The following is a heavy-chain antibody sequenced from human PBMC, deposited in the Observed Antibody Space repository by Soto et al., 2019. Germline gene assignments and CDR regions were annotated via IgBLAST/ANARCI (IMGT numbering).Heavy chain of an antibody. CDR3: ARAPYGGGYLGGVGNWFDP. V-gene: IGHV1-69*01. D-gene: IGHD1-26*01. J-gene: IGHJ5*02. CDR1: GGTFSSYA. Sequence: QVQLVQSGAEVKKPGSSVKVSCKASGGTFSSYAISWVRQAPGQGLEWMGGIIPIFGTANYAQKFQGRVTIPADESTSTAYMELGSLRSEDTAVYYWARAPYGGGYLGGVGNWFDPWGQGTLVTVSS. CDR2: IIPIFGTA.